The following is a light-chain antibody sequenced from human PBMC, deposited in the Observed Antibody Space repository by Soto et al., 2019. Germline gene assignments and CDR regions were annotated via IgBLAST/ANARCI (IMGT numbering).Light chain of an antibody. CDR2: GAS. CDR1: QSVSSSN. CDR3: QQYGRSPWT. J-gene: IGKJ1*01. V-gene: IGKV3-20*01. Sequence: EIVLTQSPGTLSLSPGERATLSCRASQSVSSSNLAWYQQKPGQAPRLLIYGASSRATGIPDRFSGSGSGIDYTLTISRLEPEDFAVYYCQQYGRSPWTFGQGTKVEIQ.